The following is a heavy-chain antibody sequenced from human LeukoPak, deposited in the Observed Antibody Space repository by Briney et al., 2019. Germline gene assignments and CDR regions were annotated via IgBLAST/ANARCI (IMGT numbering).Heavy chain of an antibody. CDR3: AKADRYSSSWYVFQH. V-gene: IGHV3-23*01. J-gene: IGHJ1*01. CDR2: ISGSGGST. Sequence: HPGGSPGLSCAASGFTFSSYAMSWVRQAPGKGLEWVSAISGSGGSTYYADSVKGRFTISRDNSKNTLYLQMNSLRAEDTAVYYCAKADRYSSSWYVFQHWGQGTLVTVSS. D-gene: IGHD6-13*01. CDR1: GFTFSSYA.